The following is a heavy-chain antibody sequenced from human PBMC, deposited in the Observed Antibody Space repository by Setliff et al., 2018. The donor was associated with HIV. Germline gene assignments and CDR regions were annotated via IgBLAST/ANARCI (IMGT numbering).Heavy chain of an antibody. J-gene: IGHJ4*02. Sequence: PSETLSLTCTVSGGSISSYYWSRIRQPAGKGLEWIGHISTSGRTNYDPSLMSRLTISVDTSKNQLSLKLSSVTAADTAVYYCARLKLSGVIDYWGQGTLVTVSS. V-gene: IGHV4-4*07. CDR3: ARLKLSGVIDY. CDR1: GGSISSYY. D-gene: IGHD2-8*01. CDR2: ISTSGRT.